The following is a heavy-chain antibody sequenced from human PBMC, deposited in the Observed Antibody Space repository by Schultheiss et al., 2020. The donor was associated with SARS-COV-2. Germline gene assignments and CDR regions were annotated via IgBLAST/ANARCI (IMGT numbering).Heavy chain of an antibody. D-gene: IGHD4-17*01. CDR3: SGGPVTTDIDYYYYGMDV. V-gene: IGHV1-69*05. J-gene: IGHJ6*01. Sequence: SVKVSCKASGGTFSTYTISWVRQAPGQGLGWMGGIIPIFGTANYAQKFQGRVTMTTDTSTSTAYMELRSLRSDDTAVYYCSGGPVTTDIDYYYYGMDVWGQGTTVTVSS. CDR2: IIPIFGTA. CDR1: GGTFSTYT.